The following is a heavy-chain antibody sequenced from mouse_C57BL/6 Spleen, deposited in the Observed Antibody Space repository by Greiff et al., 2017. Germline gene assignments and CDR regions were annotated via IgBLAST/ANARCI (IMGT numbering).Heavy chain of an antibody. CDR1: GYTFTSYW. V-gene: IGHV1-59*01. CDR3: ARRVYYGNYHYYAMDY. Sequence: QVQLQQPGAELVRPGTSVKLSCKASGYTFTSYWMHWVKQRSGQGLEWIGVIDPSDSYTNYNQKFKGKATLTVDTSSSTAYMQLSSLTSEDSAVYYCARRVYYGNYHYYAMDYWGQGTSVTVSS. D-gene: IGHD2-1*01. CDR2: IDPSDSYT. J-gene: IGHJ4*01.